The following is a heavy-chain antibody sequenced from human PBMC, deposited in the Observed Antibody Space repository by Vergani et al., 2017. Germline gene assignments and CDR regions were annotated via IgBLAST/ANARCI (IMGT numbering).Heavy chain of an antibody. Sequence: EVQLLQSEGALVQPGGSLRLSCVASGFTFSSHAMSWVRQVHGQGLEWVSSIKNTGGSTHSADSVKGRFTISGDNYKIILYLKMNNLRVEDTAVYYCGRGSDNYNWGQGILVTVSS. CDR1: GFTFSSHA. D-gene: IGHD5-24*01. J-gene: IGHJ4*02. CDR2: IKNTGGST. CDR3: GRGSDNYN. V-gene: IGHV3-23*01.